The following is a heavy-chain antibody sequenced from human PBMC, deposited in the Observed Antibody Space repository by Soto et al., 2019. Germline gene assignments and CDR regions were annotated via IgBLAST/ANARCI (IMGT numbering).Heavy chain of an antibody. CDR1: GYTFTGYY. CDR3: ARGSNKGGSYYFDY. V-gene: IGHV1-2*04. Sequence: ASVKGSCKASGYTFTGYYMQWVRQAPGQGLEWMGWINPNSGGTNYAQKFQGWVTMTRDTSISTAYMELSRLRSDDTAVYYCARGSNKGGSYYFDYWGQGTLVTVSS. CDR2: INPNSGGT. J-gene: IGHJ4*02. D-gene: IGHD1-26*01.